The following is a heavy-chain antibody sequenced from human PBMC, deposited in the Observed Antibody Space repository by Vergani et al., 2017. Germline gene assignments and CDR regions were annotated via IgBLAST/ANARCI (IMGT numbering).Heavy chain of an antibody. CDR3: ARHKEQLVPGNYYYYYYMDV. CDR1: GSSIRSTFYY. Sequence: QLQLQESDPGLVKPSETLSLTCTVSGSSIRSTFYYWGWIRQPPGKGLEWIGTIYYSGSTYYNPSLKSRVIISVDTSKNQFSLKLNSVTAADTAVYYCARHKEQLVPGNYYYYYYMDVWGKGTTVTVSS. CDR2: IYYSGST. D-gene: IGHD6-13*01. J-gene: IGHJ6*03. V-gene: IGHV4-39*01.